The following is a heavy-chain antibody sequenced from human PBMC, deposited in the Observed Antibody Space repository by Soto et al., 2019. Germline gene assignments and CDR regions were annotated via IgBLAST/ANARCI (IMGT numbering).Heavy chain of an antibody. J-gene: IGHJ4*02. D-gene: IGHD6-13*01. V-gene: IGHV4-39*01. CDR3: ARGRRYSSSWYSDY. CDR1: GGSISSSSYY. CDR2: IYYSGST. Sequence: SETLSLTCTVSGGSISSSSYYWGWIRQPPGKGLEWIGSIYYSGSTYYNPSLKSRVTISVDTSKNQFSLKLSSVTAADTSVYYCARGRRYSSSWYSDYWGQGTLVTVS.